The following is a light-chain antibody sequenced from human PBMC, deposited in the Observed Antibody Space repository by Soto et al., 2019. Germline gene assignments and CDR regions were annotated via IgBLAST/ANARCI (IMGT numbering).Light chain of an antibody. Sequence: EIVLTQSPGTLSLSPGERATLSCRASQSVTTTYLAWYQQKPGQAPRLLIYGASNRATGIPARFSGSGSGTEFTLTISSLQSDDIAVYYCQQYHNWPAFGQGTKVDIK. CDR1: QSVTTTY. CDR3: QQYHNWPA. CDR2: GAS. V-gene: IGKV3D-15*01. J-gene: IGKJ1*01.